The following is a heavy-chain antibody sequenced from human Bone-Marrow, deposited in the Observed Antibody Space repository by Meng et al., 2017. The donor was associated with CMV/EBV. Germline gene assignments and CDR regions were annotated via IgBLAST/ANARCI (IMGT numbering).Heavy chain of an antibody. CDR2: INDDGSST. CDR1: GFTFRSYW. CDR3: AKDPSHRAAGLYYFDY. Sequence: GGSLRLSCAASGFTFRSYWMHWVRQAPGKGLVWVSHINDDGSSTTYAGSVKGRFTISRDNARNTLYLQMNSLRAEDTAVYYCAKDPSHRAAGLYYFDYWGQGTLVTVSS. V-gene: IGHV3-74*01. D-gene: IGHD6-13*01. J-gene: IGHJ4*02.